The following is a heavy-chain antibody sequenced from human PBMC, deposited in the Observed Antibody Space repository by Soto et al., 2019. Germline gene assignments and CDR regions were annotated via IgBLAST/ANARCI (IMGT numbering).Heavy chain of an antibody. CDR1: GFAFNNHS. Sequence: XGSLGLSCVVSGFAFNNHSMAWVRQAPGKGLEWVASISTTSTYKYHADSMKGRITVSRDNSQNSLFLQMDRLRVDDTAVYYCVRGPRWLQPYYFDSWGQGTRVTV. D-gene: IGHD6-19*01. CDR3: VRGPRWLQPYYFDS. CDR2: ISTTSTYK. V-gene: IGHV3-21*01. J-gene: IGHJ4*02.